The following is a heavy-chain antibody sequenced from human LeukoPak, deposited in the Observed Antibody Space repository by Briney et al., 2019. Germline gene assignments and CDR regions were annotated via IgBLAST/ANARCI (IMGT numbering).Heavy chain of an antibody. CDR3: ARAGGAYYYGSGSRGNWFDP. CDR2: IYYSGST. CDR1: GGSLSSYY. Sequence: PSETLSLTCTVSGGSLSSYYWSRIRQPPGKGLEWIGYIYYSGSTNYNPSLKSRVTISVDTSKNQFSLKLSSVTAADTAVYYCARAGGAYYYGSGSRGNWFDPWGQGTLVTVSS. D-gene: IGHD3-10*01. J-gene: IGHJ5*02. V-gene: IGHV4-59*12.